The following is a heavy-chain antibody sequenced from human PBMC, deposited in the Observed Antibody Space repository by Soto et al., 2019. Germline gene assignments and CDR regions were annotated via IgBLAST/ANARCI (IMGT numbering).Heavy chain of an antibody. J-gene: IGHJ4*02. D-gene: IGHD3-22*01. CDR3: AKEADISGYHPDY. CDR2: ISGSGGST. Sequence: GSLKLSCAASGVTFSSYAMSWVRQAPGKGLEWVSVISGSGGSTHYADSVKGRSTISRDNSKNTLYLQVNSLRAEDTAVYYCAKEADISGYHPDYWGQGTQVTVS. CDR1: GVTFSSYA. V-gene: IGHV3-23*01.